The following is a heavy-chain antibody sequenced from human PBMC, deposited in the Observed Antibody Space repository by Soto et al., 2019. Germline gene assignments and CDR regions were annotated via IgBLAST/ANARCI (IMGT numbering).Heavy chain of an antibody. CDR2: IVVGSGNT. J-gene: IGHJ3*02. D-gene: IGHD3-22*01. CDR3: AANPSHTYYYDSSGYPMAFDI. CDR1: GFTFTSSA. Sequence: ASVKVSCKASGFTFTSSAVQWLRQARGQRLEWIGWIVVGSGNTNYAQKFQERVTITRDMSTSTAYMELSSLRSEDTAVYYCAANPSHTYYYDSSGYPMAFDIWGQGTMVTVSS. V-gene: IGHV1-58*01.